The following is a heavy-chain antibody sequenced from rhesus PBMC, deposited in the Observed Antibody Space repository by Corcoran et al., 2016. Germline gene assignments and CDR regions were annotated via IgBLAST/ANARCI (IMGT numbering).Heavy chain of an antibody. CDR3: ASGDYYGGY. CDR1: GGSISSSY. V-gene: IGHV4-169*02. Sequence: QLQLQESGPGLVKPSETLSVTCAVFGGSISSSYWSWIRQAPGKGLEWIWYIYGSGSSTNFNPSLKSRVTLSVDTSKNQLSLKLSSVTAADTAVYYCASGDYYGGYWGQGVLVTVSS. J-gene: IGHJ4*01. D-gene: IGHD3-22*01. CDR2: IYGSGSST.